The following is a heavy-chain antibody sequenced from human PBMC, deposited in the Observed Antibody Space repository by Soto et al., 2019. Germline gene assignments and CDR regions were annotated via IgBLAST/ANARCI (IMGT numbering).Heavy chain of an antibody. CDR3: ARETGRSECDY. V-gene: IGHV4-4*07. CDR1: GGSMYSYY. D-gene: IGHD3-3*01. J-gene: IGHJ4*02. Sequence: QVQLPESGPGLVKSSETLSLTCSVSGGSMYSYYWSWIRQPAGKGLEWIGRVDTRGSASYNPALRSRVTMSLDTSKRQFALRVNSVVAADTAVYYCARETGRSECDYWGQGTLVTVSS. CDR2: VDTRGSA.